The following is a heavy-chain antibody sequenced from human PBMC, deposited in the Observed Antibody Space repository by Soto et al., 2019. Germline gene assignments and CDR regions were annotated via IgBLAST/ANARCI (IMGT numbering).Heavy chain of an antibody. J-gene: IGHJ4*02. Sequence: QVQLRESGPGLVKPSDTLSLICTVSGGSISTYYWSWIRQPPGKGLEWIASVYYNGFTNYNPSLMSRVTLSVDTFRNQFSLRLNSVTAADTAMYYSARVSYVLAYYFDFWGQGTLVTVSS. V-gene: IGHV4-59*07. CDR1: GGSISTYY. CDR2: VYYNGFT. CDR3: ARVSYVLAYYFDF. D-gene: IGHD3-10*02.